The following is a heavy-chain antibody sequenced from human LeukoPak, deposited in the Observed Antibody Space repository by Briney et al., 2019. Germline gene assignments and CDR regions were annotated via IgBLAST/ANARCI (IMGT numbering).Heavy chain of an antibody. CDR1: GFTFSSYA. V-gene: IGHV3-23*01. CDR2: ISGGGSRT. D-gene: IGHD7-27*01. Sequence: PGGSLRLSCAASGFTFSSYAMSWVRQAPGKGLEWVSVISGGGSRTYYAASVKGRFTISRDNAKNSLYLQMNSLRVEDTAVYYCASTTGDRDYWGQGTLVNVSS. J-gene: IGHJ4*02. CDR3: ASTTGDRDY.